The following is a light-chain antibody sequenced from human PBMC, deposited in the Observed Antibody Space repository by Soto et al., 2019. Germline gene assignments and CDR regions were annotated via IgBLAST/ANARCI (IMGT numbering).Light chain of an antibody. V-gene: IGKV3-15*01. CDR3: QQYDIWPPYT. Sequence: EVVMTQSPASLSSSPGERVTLSCRASQNIRSSLAWYQQRPGQAPRLLIYDASTRATGIPPRFSGGGSGTEFTVPISSLQSEDFAIYYCQQYDIWPPYTFGQGTKLEF. CDR1: QNIRSS. CDR2: DAS. J-gene: IGKJ2*01.